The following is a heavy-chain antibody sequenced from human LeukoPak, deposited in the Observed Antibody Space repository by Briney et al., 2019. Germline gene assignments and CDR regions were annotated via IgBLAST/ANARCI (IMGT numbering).Heavy chain of an antibody. CDR2: ISSSSSYK. D-gene: IGHD2-15*01. CDR3: AKAPPPYCSGGSCFDAFDI. J-gene: IGHJ3*02. V-gene: IGHV3-21*04. Sequence: GGSLRLSCTASRFTFSIYTMNWVRQAPGKGLEWVSSISSSSSYKYYADSVKGRFTISRDNSKNALYLQMNSLRAEDTAVYYCAKAPPPYCSGGSCFDAFDIWGQGTMVTVSS. CDR1: RFTFSIYT.